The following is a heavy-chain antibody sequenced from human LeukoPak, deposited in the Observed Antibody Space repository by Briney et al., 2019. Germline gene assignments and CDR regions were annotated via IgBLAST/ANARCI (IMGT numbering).Heavy chain of an antibody. CDR2: ISNSGGST. J-gene: IGHJ4*02. CDR1: GFTFSSYA. V-gene: IGHV3-23*01. CDR3: AKKWELVNDY. D-gene: IGHD1-26*01. Sequence: GGSLRLSCAASGFTFSSYAMNWVRQAPGKGLEWVSGISNSGGSTYYADSVKGRSTISRDNSKNTLYLQMNSLRAEDTAVYYCAKKWELVNDYWGQGTLVTVSS.